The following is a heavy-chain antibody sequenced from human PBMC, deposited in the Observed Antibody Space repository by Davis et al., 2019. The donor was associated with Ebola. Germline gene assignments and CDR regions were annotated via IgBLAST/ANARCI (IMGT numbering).Heavy chain of an antibody. D-gene: IGHD1-26*01. Sequence: AASVKVSCKASGYTFTSYAMHWVRQAPGQRLEWMGWINAGNGNTKYSQKFQGRVTITRDTSASTAYMELSSLRSEDTAVYYCARGSRWKLLLRGYFDYWGQGTLVTVSS. J-gene: IGHJ4*02. CDR3: ARGSRWKLLLRGYFDY. V-gene: IGHV1-3*01. CDR2: INAGNGNT. CDR1: GYTFTSYA.